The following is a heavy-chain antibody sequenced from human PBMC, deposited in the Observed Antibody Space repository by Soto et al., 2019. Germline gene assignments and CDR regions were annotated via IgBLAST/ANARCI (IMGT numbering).Heavy chain of an antibody. J-gene: IGHJ4*02. CDR3: ARDEGYYDSSGYSTTVDY. CDR2: ISSYHGNT. D-gene: IGHD3-22*01. V-gene: IGHV1-18*01. CDR1: GYTFTSYG. Sequence: ASLKVSCTASGYTFTSYGISWVRHAPGHGLECMGCISSYHGNTNYAQKLPGRVTLTTDTSTSTAYMELRSLRSDDTAVYYCARDEGYYDSSGYSTTVDYWGQGTLVTVSS.